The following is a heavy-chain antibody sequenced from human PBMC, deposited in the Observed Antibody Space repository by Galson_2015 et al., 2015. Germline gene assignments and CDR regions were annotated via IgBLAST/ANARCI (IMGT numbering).Heavy chain of an antibody. CDR2: IGKSGSHT. J-gene: IGHJ5*02. Sequence: AMSIACEAPGVSFSSHGMSWIRQTPGEGLVGSPYIGKSGSHTNYADSVKGRFTISRDNAKNSLYLQMNSLRAEDTAVYYCARVLRNGSPLDHWGQGTLVTVSS. CDR3: ARVLRNGSPLDH. CDR1: GVSFSSHG. D-gene: IGHD2-8*01. V-gene: IGHV3-11*06.